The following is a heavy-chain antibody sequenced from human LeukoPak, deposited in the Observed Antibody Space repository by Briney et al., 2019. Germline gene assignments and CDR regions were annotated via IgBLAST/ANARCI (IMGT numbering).Heavy chain of an antibody. CDR2: INHSGST. J-gene: IGHJ3*01. CDR1: GGSFSGYY. CDR3: ATSYYDTLSGHGSAFDL. V-gene: IGHV4-34*01. D-gene: IGHD3-9*01. Sequence: SETLSLTCAVYGGSFSGYYWSWIRQPPGKGLEWIGEINHSGSTNYNPSLKSRVTISVDTSKNHFSLKLSSVTAAGTAMYYCATSYYDTLSGHGSAFDLWGQGTMVTVSS.